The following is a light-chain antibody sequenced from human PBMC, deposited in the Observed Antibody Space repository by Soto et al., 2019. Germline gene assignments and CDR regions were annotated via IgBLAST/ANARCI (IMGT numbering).Light chain of an antibody. CDR3: QQSYSTPFT. CDR1: QSISNY. J-gene: IGKJ3*01. Sequence: DIQMTQSPSSLSASVGDRLTITCRASQSISNYVNWYQQKPGRAPKLLIYAASGLQGGVPSRFSGSASGTDFTLTIASLQPEDFANYYCQQSYSTPFTFGPGTKV. V-gene: IGKV1-39*01. CDR2: AAS.